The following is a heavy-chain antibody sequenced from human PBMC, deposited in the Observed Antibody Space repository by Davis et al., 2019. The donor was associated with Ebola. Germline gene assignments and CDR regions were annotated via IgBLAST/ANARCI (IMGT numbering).Heavy chain of an antibody. CDR3: ARGGPSSYPYYYYGMDV. V-gene: IGHV1-18*01. Sequence: AASVKVSCKTFGYTFTSYGITWVRQAPAQGLEWMGWISAYNGNTNYAQKLQGRVTMTTDTSTSTAYMEMSRLRSDDTAVYYCARGGPSSYPYYYYGMDVWGKGTTVTVSS. D-gene: IGHD6-6*01. CDR2: ISAYNGNT. CDR1: GYTFTSYG. J-gene: IGHJ6*04.